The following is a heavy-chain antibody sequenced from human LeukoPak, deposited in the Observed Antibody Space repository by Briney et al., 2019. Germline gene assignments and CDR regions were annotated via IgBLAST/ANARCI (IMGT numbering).Heavy chain of an antibody. V-gene: IGHV4-34*01. CDR2: INHSGST. CDR1: GGSFSGYY. Sequence: PSETLSLTCAVYGGSFSGYYWSWIRQPPGKGLEWIGEINHSGSTNYNPSLKSRVIISVDTSKNQFSLKLSSVTAADTAVYYCARDGVVVTATSAFDIWGQGTMVTVSS. D-gene: IGHD2-21*02. CDR3: ARDGVVVTATSAFDI. J-gene: IGHJ3*02.